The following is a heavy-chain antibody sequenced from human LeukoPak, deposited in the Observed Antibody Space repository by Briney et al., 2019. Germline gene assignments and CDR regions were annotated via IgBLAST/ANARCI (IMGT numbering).Heavy chain of an antibody. CDR2: IIPIFGTA. CDR3: ARPGSDPSPRAFDI. Sequence: SVKFSCKASGGTFSSYAISWVRQAPGQGLEWMGGIIPIFGTANYAQKFQGSVTITADESTSTAYMELSSLRSEDTAVYYCARPGSDPSPRAFDIWGQGTMVTVSS. CDR1: GGTFSSYA. D-gene: IGHD3-10*01. J-gene: IGHJ3*02. V-gene: IGHV1-69*13.